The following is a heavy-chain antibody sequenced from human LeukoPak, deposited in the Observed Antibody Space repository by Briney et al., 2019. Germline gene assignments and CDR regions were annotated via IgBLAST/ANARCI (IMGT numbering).Heavy chain of an antibody. CDR2: IYWDDDK. V-gene: IGHV2-5*02. Sequence: SGPTLVKPTQTLTLTCTFSGFSLSTSGVGVGWIRQPPGKALGWLAPIYWDDDKRYSPSLKSRLTITKDTSKNQVVLTMTNMDPVDTATYYCAHSRSSSSWSYYYMDVWGKGTTVTVSS. CDR1: GFSLSTSGVG. CDR3: AHSRSSSSWSYYYMDV. D-gene: IGHD6-13*01. J-gene: IGHJ6*03.